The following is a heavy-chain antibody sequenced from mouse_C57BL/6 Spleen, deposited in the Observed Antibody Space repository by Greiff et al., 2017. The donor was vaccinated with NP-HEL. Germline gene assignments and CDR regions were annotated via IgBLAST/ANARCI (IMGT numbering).Heavy chain of an antibody. CDR3: ASQYYGSSYSWYFDV. CDR2: INPNNGGT. CDR1: GYTFTDYY. D-gene: IGHD1-1*01. Sequence: EVQLQQSGPELVKPGASVKISCKASGYTFTDYYMNWVKQSHGKSLEWIGDINPNNGGTSYNQKFKGKATLTVDKSSSTAYMELRSLTSEDSAVYYGASQYYGSSYSWYFDVWGTGTTVTVSS. V-gene: IGHV1-26*01. J-gene: IGHJ1*03.